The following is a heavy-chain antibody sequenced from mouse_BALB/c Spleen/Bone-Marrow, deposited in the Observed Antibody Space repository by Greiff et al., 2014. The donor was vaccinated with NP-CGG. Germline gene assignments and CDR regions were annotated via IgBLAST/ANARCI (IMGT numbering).Heavy chain of an antibody. CDR1: GYSFTNYW. Sequence: QVQLKESGPQLVRPGASVKISCKASGYSFTNYWMHWVKQRPGQGLEWIGMIDPSDSETRLNQKFKDKATLTVDKSSSTAYMQLSSPTSGDSAFISFKSGVGGCFAYGGQGPLFLFSA. CDR3: KSGVGGCFAY. D-gene: IGHD1-3*01. V-gene: IGHV1S74*01. J-gene: IGHJ3*01. CDR2: IDPSDSET.